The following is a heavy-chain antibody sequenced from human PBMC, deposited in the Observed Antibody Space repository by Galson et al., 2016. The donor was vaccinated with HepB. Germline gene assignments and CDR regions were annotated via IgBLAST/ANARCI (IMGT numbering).Heavy chain of an antibody. D-gene: IGHD3-9*01. Sequence: SLRLSCAASGFIFNNYGMHWVRQAPGKGLEWVAVISSDGTNTYYGESVKGRFTISRDNSKNILYLQMRSLRPADTAVYHCAKDGRILTAYPGWFDSWGQGTLVTVSS. CDR2: ISSDGTNT. J-gene: IGHJ5*01. CDR1: GFIFNNYG. V-gene: IGHV3-30*18. CDR3: AKDGRILTAYPGWFDS.